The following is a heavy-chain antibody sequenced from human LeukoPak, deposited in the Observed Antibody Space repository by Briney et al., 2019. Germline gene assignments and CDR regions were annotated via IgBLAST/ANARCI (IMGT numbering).Heavy chain of an antibody. D-gene: IGHD2-15*01. CDR2: IYYSGST. V-gene: IGHV4-39*07. CDR3: ARDSAGGYLADAFDI. J-gene: IGHJ3*02. Sequence: PSETLSLTCTVSGGSISSSSYYWGWIRQPPGKGLEWIGSIYYSGSTYYNPSLKSRVTISVDTSKNQFSLILTSVTAADTAVYYCARDSAGGYLADAFDIWGQGTMATVSS. CDR1: GGSISSSSYY.